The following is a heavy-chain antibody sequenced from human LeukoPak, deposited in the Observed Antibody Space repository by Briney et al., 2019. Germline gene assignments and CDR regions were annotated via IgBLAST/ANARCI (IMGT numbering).Heavy chain of an antibody. Sequence: VASVKVSCKASGYTFTGYYMHWVRQATGQGLEWMGWISAYNGNTNYAQKLQGRVTMTTDTSTSTAYMELRSLRSDDTAVYYCARDHSSSPGRDGMDVWGQGTTVTVSS. V-gene: IGHV1-18*04. CDR3: ARDHSSSPGRDGMDV. CDR2: ISAYNGNT. CDR1: GYTFTGYY. D-gene: IGHD6-6*01. J-gene: IGHJ6*02.